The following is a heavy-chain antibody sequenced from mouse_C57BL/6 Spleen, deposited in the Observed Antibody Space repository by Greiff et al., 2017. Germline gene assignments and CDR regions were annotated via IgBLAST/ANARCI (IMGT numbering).Heavy chain of an antibody. V-gene: IGHV1-72*01. D-gene: IGHD2-4*01. CDR3: ARVYDYDGYAMDY. CDR2: IDPNSGGT. J-gene: IGHJ4*01. CDR1: GYTFTSYW. Sequence: VQLHQPGAELVKPGASVKLSCKASGYTFTSYWMHWVKQRPGRGLEWIGRIDPNSGGTKYNEKFKGKATLTVDKPSSTTYMQLSSLTSEDSAVYDCARVYDYDGYAMDYWGQGTSVTVSS.